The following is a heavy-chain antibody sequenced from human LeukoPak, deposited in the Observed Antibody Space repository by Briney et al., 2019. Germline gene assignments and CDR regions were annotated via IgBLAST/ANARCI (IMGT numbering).Heavy chain of an antibody. Sequence: GESLTISCKGSGYSFTSYWIGWVRQMPGKGLEWMGIIYPGDSDTRYSPSFQGQVTISADKSISTAYLQWSSLKASDTAMYYCARLRAYYGSGSQFDYWGQGTLVTVSS. J-gene: IGHJ4*02. CDR1: GYSFTSYW. CDR3: ARLRAYYGSGSQFDY. CDR2: IYPGDSDT. V-gene: IGHV5-51*01. D-gene: IGHD3-10*01.